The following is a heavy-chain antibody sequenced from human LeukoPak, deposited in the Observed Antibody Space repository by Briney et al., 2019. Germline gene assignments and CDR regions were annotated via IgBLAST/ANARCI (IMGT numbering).Heavy chain of an antibody. CDR1: GYTFTGYY. Sequence: GASVKVSCKASGYTFTGYYMHWVRQPPGQGLEWMGWINPNSGGTNYAQKFQGRVTMTRDTSISTAYMELSRLRSDDTAVYYCARVFRPLFGELYGMDVWGQGTTVTVSS. V-gene: IGHV1-2*02. CDR2: INPNSGGT. J-gene: IGHJ6*02. D-gene: IGHD3-10*02. CDR3: ARVFRPLFGELYGMDV.